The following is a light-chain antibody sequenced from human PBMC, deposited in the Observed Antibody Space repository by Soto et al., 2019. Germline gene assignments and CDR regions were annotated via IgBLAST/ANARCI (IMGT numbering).Light chain of an antibody. Sequence: EIVMTQSPATLSVSPGERATLSCRASQSVSSNLAWYQQKPGQAPRLLIYGASTRAAGIQDRFSGSGSGTDFTLTITRLEPEDSAVYFCKQYTGPPTTFGQGTRLENK. CDR1: QSVSSN. CDR2: GAS. V-gene: IGKV3D-15*01. J-gene: IGKJ5*01. CDR3: KQYTGPPTT.